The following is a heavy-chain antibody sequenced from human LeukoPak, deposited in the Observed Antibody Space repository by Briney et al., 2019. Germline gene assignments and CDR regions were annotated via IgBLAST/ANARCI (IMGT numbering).Heavy chain of an antibody. CDR1: GFSLSTRGVG. V-gene: IGHV2-5*02. D-gene: IGHD6-19*01. CDR3: AHRDSSGWGFDY. Sequence: SGPTLVNPTQTLTLTCTSSGFSLSTRGVGVGWIRQPPGKALEWLALIYWDDDKRYSPSLKSRLTITKDTSKNQVVLTMTNMDPVDTATYYCAHRDSSGWGFDYWGQGTLVTVSS. CDR2: IYWDDDK. J-gene: IGHJ4*02.